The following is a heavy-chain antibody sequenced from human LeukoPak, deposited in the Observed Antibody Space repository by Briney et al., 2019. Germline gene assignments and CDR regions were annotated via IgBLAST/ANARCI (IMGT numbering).Heavy chain of an antibody. D-gene: IGHD6-13*01. Sequence: SETLSLTCAVSGGSVNGYYWSWIRQPPGKGLEWIGYIYYSGSTNYTPSLKSRVTISVDTSKNQFSLKLSSVTAADTAVYHCARVHSQLVGHFDSWGQGTLATVSS. V-gene: IGHV4-59*02. CDR3: ARVHSQLVGHFDS. CDR2: IYYSGST. J-gene: IGHJ4*02. CDR1: GGSVNGYY.